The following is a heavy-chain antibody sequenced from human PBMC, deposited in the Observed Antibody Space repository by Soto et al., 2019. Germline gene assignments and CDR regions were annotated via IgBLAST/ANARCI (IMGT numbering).Heavy chain of an antibody. CDR3: ARVRHSSGYYSAIDS. CDR1: GGSVTSSNYY. CDR2: VYYSGRT. V-gene: IGHV4-61*01. J-gene: IGHJ4*02. D-gene: IGHD3-22*01. Sequence: ASETLSLTCAVSGGSVTSSNYYWSWIRQPPGKGLELIGYVYYSGRTNYNPSLKSRVIISVDTSKNQFSLKLSSVTAADTAVYYCARVRHSSGYYSAIDSWGQGSLVTVSS.